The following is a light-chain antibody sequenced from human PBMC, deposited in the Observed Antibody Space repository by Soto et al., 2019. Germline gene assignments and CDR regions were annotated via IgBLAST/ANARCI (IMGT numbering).Light chain of an antibody. CDR1: QSVASN. Sequence: DIAQTPSPPILSPSPADRATLSCRASQSVASNFAWYQHKPGQAPSLLIYGTSTRATGVPARFSGSGSGTDFTLTISSLQSEDFTVYYCQQYNSWSALTFGQGTRLEI. J-gene: IGKJ5*01. V-gene: IGKV3-15*01. CDR2: GTS. CDR3: QQYNSWSALT.